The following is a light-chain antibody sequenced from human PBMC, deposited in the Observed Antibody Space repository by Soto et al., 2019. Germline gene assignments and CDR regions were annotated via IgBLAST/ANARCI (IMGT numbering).Light chain of an antibody. Sequence: EIVLTQSPGTLSLSPGERATLSCRASQSVSSSHLAWYQQKPGQAPRLLIYGASSRPSDIPDRFIGGGSGTDFTLTIGGLEPEDFAVYYCQQFGSSPPIFTFGPGTKVDIK. CDR2: GAS. CDR3: QQFGSSPPIFT. J-gene: IGKJ3*01. CDR1: QSVSSSH. V-gene: IGKV3-20*01.